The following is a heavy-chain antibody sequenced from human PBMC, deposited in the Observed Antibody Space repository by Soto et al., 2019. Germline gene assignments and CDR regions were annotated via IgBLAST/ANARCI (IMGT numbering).Heavy chain of an antibody. J-gene: IGHJ6*02. D-gene: IGHD5-18*01. V-gene: IGHV3-30-3*01. CDR1: GFTFSSYA. Sequence: QVQLVESGGGVVQPGRSLRLSCAASGFTFSSYAMHWVRQAPGKGLEWVAVISYDGSNKYYADSVKGRFTISRDNSKNTLYLQMNSLRAEDTAVYYCARGIQLWSPYYYYGMDVWGQGTTVTVSS. CDR2: ISYDGSNK. CDR3: ARGIQLWSPYYYYGMDV.